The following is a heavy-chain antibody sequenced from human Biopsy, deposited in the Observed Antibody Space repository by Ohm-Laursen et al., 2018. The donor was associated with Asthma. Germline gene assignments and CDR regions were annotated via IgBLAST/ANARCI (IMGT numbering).Heavy chain of an antibody. V-gene: IGHV3-23*01. D-gene: IGHD4-17*01. CDR3: AKVGHGYGDYVGYLDP. CDR2: ISSGGGTI. CDR1: GFTVSRDH. J-gene: IGHJ5*02. Sequence: GSLRLSCAASGFTVSRDHMFWVRQAPGKGLEWVSVISSGGGTIDYADSVKGRFTISRNISTNTVYLQMDSLSADDTAVYYCAKVGHGYGDYVGYLDPWGQGTLVTVSS.